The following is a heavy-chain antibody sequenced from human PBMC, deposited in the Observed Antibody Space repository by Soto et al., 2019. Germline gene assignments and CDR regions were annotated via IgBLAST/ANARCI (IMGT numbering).Heavy chain of an antibody. CDR2: IFSSGST. D-gene: IGHD5-12*01. Sequence: SETLSLTCTVSGGSINTFYWSWVRQPAGKGLEWIGRIFSSGSTSFNPSLESRVAMSVDTSKNHFSLNLSAVTAADMAVYYCAREGSYSAYNFAHGIQLWSFDFWGQGALVTVSS. J-gene: IGHJ4*02. CDR3: AREGSYSAYNFAHGIQLWSFDF. CDR1: GGSINTFY. V-gene: IGHV4-4*07.